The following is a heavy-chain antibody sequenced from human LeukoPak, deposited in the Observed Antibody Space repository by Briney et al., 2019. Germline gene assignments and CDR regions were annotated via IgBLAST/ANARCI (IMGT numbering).Heavy chain of an antibody. CDR2: IYYTGTT. J-gene: IGHJ5*02. V-gene: IGHV4-59*08. Sequence: SETLSLTCTVSGGSISGTYYWSWIRQPPGKGLEWIGYIYYTGTTDSNPSLKSRVTISLDTSKNQFSLNLSSVTAADTAVYYCARGRYDYVWGSYRYTGSWFDPWGQGTLVTVSS. CDR3: ARGRYDYVWGSYRYTGSWFDP. CDR1: GGSISGTYY. D-gene: IGHD3-16*02.